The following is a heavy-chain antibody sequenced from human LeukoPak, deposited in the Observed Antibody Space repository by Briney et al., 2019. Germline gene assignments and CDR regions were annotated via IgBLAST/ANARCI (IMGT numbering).Heavy chain of an antibody. Sequence: GGSLRLSCAASGFTFSSNYMNWVRQAPGKGLEWVSVIYSGDRTYYADSVKGRFTISRDNSKNTLYLQMNSLRAEGTAVYYCASSDYWGQGTLVTVSS. J-gene: IGHJ4*02. V-gene: IGHV3-53*01. CDR1: GFTFSSNY. CDR2: IYSGDRT. CDR3: ASSDY.